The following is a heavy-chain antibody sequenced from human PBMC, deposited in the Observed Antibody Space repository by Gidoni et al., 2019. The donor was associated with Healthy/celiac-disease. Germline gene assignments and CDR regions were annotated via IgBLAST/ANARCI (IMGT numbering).Heavy chain of an antibody. J-gene: IGHJ3*02. CDR2: ISSSSSYI. D-gene: IGHD3-3*01. CDR1: GFNFSSYS. V-gene: IGHV3-21*01. CDR3: ASWSGFFSAFDI. Sequence: EVQLVESGGGLVKPGGSLRLSCAASGFNFSSYSINWVRQAPGKGLEWVSSISSSSSYIYYADSVRGRFTVSRDNAKNSLFLQMNSLRVEDTAVYYCASWSGFFSAFDIWGQGTVVTVSS.